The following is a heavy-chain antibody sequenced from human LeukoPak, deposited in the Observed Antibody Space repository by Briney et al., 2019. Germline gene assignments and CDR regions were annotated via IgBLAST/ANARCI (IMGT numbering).Heavy chain of an antibody. V-gene: IGHV4-59*01. D-gene: IGHD3-16*02. J-gene: IGHJ4*02. Sequence: KPSETLSLTCTVSGGSISSYYWSWIRQPQGKGLEWIGYIYYSGSTNYNPSLKSRVTISVDTSKNQFSLKLSSVTAADTAVYYCARGSMITFGGVIVPFDYWGQGTLVTVSS. CDR1: GGSISSYY. CDR3: ARGSMITFGGVIVPFDY. CDR2: IYYSGST.